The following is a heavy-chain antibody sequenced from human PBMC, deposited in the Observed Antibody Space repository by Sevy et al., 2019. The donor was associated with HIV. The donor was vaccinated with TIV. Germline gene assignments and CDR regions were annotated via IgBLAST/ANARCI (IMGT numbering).Heavy chain of an antibody. CDR2: ISNDGSNK. CDR1: GFTLSNHV. V-gene: IGHV3-30-3*01. Sequence: GGSLRLSCAASGFTLSNHVMQWVRQAPGKGLEWVVLISNDGSNKYYADSVKGRFTISRDNSKNTLYLQMNRLRGEDTAVYYCAREYYFDYWGQGTLVTVSS. J-gene: IGHJ4*02. CDR3: AREYYFDY.